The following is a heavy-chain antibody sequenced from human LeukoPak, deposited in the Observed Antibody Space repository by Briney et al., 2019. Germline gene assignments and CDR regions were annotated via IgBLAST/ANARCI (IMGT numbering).Heavy chain of an antibody. CDR1: GGSFSGYY. CDR3: AGVTGERNRRIAAAGTGRWFDP. Sequence: PSETLSLTCAVYGGSFSGYYWSWIRQPPGKGLEWIGEINHSGSTNYNPSLKSRVTISVDTSKNQFSLKLSSVTAADTAVYYCAGVTGERNRRIAAAGTGRWFDPWGQGTLVTVSS. V-gene: IGHV4-34*01. J-gene: IGHJ5*02. D-gene: IGHD6-13*01. CDR2: INHSGST.